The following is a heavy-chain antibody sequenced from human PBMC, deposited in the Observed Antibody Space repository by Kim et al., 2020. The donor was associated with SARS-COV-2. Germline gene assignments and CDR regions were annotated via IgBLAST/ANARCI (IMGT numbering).Heavy chain of an antibody. V-gene: IGHV3-74*01. J-gene: IGHJ4*02. CDR2: DGGSR. Sequence: DGGSRNDAGSVKGRFTTSRDNAESMVYLQMNSLRVDDTAIYYCTSIFEYWGQGALVTVSS. D-gene: IGHD3-3*02. CDR3: TSIFEY.